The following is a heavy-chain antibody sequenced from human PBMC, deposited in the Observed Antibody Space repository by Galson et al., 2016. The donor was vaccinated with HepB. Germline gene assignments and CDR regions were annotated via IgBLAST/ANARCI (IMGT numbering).Heavy chain of an antibody. J-gene: IGHJ3*01. V-gene: IGHV2-5*02. CDR1: GFSLSTGGLG. Sequence: PALVKPTQTLTLTCTFSGFSLSTGGLGVGWIRQPPGKALEWLGLIYWDDDKRYSLSLQSRLTITKDTSKNQVVLTMTNMHPVDTATYYCARSGGYCSFDSSCYSFDSFDFWGRGTAVTVSS. CDR3: ARSGGYCSFDSSCYSFDSFDF. D-gene: IGHD2-15*01. CDR2: IYWDDDK.